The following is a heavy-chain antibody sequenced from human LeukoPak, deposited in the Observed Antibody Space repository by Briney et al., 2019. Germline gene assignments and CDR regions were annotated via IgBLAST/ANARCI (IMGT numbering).Heavy chain of an antibody. CDR1: GFTFSNAW. V-gene: IGHV3-15*01. J-gene: IGHJ4*02. Sequence: GGSQRLSCAASGFTFSNAWMSWVRQAPGKGLEWVGRIKSKTDGGTTDYAAPVKGRFTISRDDSKNTLYLQMNSLKTEDTAVYYYTTDEYYYGSGSYSYYFDYWGQGTLDTVSS. CDR3: TTDEYYYGSGSYSYYFDY. CDR2: IKSKTDGGTT. D-gene: IGHD3-10*01.